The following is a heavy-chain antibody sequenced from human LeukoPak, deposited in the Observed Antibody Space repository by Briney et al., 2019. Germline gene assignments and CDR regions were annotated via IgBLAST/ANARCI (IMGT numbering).Heavy chain of an antibody. Sequence: GGSLRLSCAASGFTFSSYGMHWVRQAPGKGLEWVAFIRSDGSNQYYADSVKGRFTISRDNSKNTLYLQMNSLRAEDTAVYYCARDTYYDILPQYYYYGMDVWGQGTTVTVSS. CDR1: GFTFSSYG. J-gene: IGHJ6*02. D-gene: IGHD3-9*01. V-gene: IGHV3-30*02. CDR2: IRSDGSNQ. CDR3: ARDTYYDILPQYYYYGMDV.